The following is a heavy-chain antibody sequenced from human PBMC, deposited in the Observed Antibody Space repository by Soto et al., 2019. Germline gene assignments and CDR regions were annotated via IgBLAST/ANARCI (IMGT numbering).Heavy chain of an antibody. CDR3: ARRPDILRGANYGMDV. CDR2: IIPIFGTA. Sequence: QVQLVQAGAEVKKPGSSVKVSCKASGGTFSSYAISCVRQAPGQGLEWMGGIIPIFGTANYAQKFQGRVTITADESTSTAYMGLSSLRSEDTAVYYWARRPDILRGANYGMDVWGQGTTVTVSS. V-gene: IGHV1-69*01. CDR1: GGTFSSYA. D-gene: IGHD3-9*01. J-gene: IGHJ6*02.